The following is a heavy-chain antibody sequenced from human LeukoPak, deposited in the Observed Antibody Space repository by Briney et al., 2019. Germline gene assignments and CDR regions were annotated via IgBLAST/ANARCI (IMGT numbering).Heavy chain of an antibody. CDR2: INPNSGGT. Sequence: GASVKVSCKASVYTFTGYYMHWVRQAPGQGLEWMGWINPNSGGTNYAQKFQGRVTMTRDTSISTAYMELSRLRSDDTAVYYCARGPHDYGDYADWFDPWGQGTLVTVSS. V-gene: IGHV1-2*02. J-gene: IGHJ5*02. D-gene: IGHD4-17*01. CDR3: ARGPHDYGDYADWFDP. CDR1: VYTFTGYY.